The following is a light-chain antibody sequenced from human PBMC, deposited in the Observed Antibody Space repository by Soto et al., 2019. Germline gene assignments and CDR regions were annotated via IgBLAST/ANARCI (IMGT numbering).Light chain of an antibody. J-gene: IGLJ2*01. CDR2: EVS. CDR1: SSDVGGYNY. CDR3: SSYTSSSTPHVV. Sequence: QSVLTQPASVSGSLGQSITISCTGTSSDVGGYNYVSWYQQHPGKAPKLMIYEVSNRPSGVSNRFSGSKSGNTASLTISGLQAEDEADYYCSSYTSSSTPHVVFGGGTQLTVL. V-gene: IGLV2-14*01.